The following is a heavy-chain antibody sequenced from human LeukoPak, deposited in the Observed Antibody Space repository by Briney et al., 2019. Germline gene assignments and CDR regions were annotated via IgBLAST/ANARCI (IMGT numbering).Heavy chain of an antibody. CDR1: GFTFSSYG. Sequence: PGGSLRLSCAASGFTFSSYGMHWVRQAPGKGLEWVAVIWYDGGNKYYADSVKGRFTISRDNSKNMLYLQMNSLRAEDTAVYYCAKNNDFDYWGQGTLVTVSS. J-gene: IGHJ4*02. CDR3: AKNNDFDY. D-gene: IGHD1-1*01. V-gene: IGHV3-33*06. CDR2: IWYDGGNK.